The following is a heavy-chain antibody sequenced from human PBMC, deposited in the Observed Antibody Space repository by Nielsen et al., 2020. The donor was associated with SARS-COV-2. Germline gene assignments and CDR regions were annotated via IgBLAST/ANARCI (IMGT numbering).Heavy chain of an antibody. J-gene: IGHJ6*03. V-gene: IGHV1-69*13. Sequence: SVKVSCKASGGTFISYAISWVRQAPGQGLEWMGGIIPIFGTANYAQKFQGRVTITADESTSTAYMELSSLRSEDTAVYYCARGAVAGTYYYYYYMDVWGKGTTVTVSS. CDR1: GGTFISYA. CDR2: IIPIFGTA. CDR3: ARGAVAGTYYYYYYMDV. D-gene: IGHD6-19*01.